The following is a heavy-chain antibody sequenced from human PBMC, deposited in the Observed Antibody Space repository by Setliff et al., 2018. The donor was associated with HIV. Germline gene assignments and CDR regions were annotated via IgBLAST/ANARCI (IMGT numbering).Heavy chain of an antibody. CDR3: ARRTRRRGSSYGNIDY. CDR1: GYSFTSYW. J-gene: IGHJ4*02. Sequence: GESLKISCQGSGYSFTSYWIAWVRQMPGKGLEWMGIIYPGDSDTRYSPSFQGQVTISADKSIGTAYLQWRSLQASDTAVYYCARRTRRRGSSYGNIDYWGQGTLVTVSS. V-gene: IGHV5-51*01. CDR2: IYPGDSDT. D-gene: IGHD5-18*01.